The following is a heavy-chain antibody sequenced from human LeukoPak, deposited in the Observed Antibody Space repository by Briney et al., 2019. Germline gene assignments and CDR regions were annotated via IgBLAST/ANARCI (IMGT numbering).Heavy chain of an antibody. D-gene: IGHD2-2*01. V-gene: IGHV4-31*03. CDR2: IYYSGST. Sequence: SQTLSLTCTVSGGSISSGGYYWSWIRQHPGKGLEWIGYIYYSGSTYYNPSLKSRVTISVDTSKNQFSLKLSSVTAADTAVYYCAREVVPAAIRDLRWFDPWGQGSLVTVSS. CDR3: AREVVPAAIRDLRWFDP. J-gene: IGHJ5*02. CDR1: GGSISSGGYY.